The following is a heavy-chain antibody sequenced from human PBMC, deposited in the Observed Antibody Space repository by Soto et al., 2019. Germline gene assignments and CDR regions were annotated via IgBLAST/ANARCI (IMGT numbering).Heavy chain of an antibody. CDR1: GYTFTSYG. CDR3: ARAPIVVVQAAIAELVNWFDP. Sequence: ASVKVSCKASGYTFTSYGISWVRQAPGQGLEWMGWISAYNGNTNYAQKLQGRVTMTTDTSTSTAYMELRSLRSDDTAVYYCARAPIVVVQAAIAELVNWFDPWGQGTLVSVSS. D-gene: IGHD2-2*01. V-gene: IGHV1-18*04. J-gene: IGHJ5*02. CDR2: ISAYNGNT.